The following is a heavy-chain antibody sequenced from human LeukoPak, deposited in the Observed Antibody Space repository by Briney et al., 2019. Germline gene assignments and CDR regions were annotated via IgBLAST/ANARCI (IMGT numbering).Heavy chain of an antibody. Sequence: ASVKVSCKASGYTFTGYYMHWVRQAPGQGLEWMGWINPNSGGTNYARKFQGRVTMTRDTSISTAYMELSRLRSDDTAVYYCARDLGAAHLYFDYWGQGTLVTVSS. CDR1: GYTFTGYY. CDR2: INPNSGGT. CDR3: ARDLGAAHLYFDY. V-gene: IGHV1-2*02. J-gene: IGHJ4*02. D-gene: IGHD1-26*01.